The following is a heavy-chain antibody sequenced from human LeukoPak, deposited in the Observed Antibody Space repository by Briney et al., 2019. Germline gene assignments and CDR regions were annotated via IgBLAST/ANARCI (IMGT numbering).Heavy chain of an antibody. CDR1: GFTSSSYS. V-gene: IGHV3-20*04. CDR2: INWNGGST. Sequence: PGGSLRLSCAASGFTSSSYSMNWVRQAPGKGLEWVSGINWNGGSTGYANSVKGRFTISRDNAKNSLYLQMNSLRAEDTALYYCARGSRYDFWSGYFAFDPWGQGTLVTVSS. D-gene: IGHD3-3*01. CDR3: ARGSRYDFWSGYFAFDP. J-gene: IGHJ5*02.